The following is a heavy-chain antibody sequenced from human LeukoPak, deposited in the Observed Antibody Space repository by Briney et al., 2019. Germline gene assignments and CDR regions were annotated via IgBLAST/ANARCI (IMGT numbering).Heavy chain of an antibody. J-gene: IGHJ4*02. CDR2: IYYSGII. Sequence: SETLSLTCTVSAGSISSSSYYWGWIRQPPGKGLEWIGSIYYSGIIYYNPSLKSRVTISVDTSKNQFSLNLNSVTAADTAVYYCARQSRSGGPGDYWGQGTLVTVSS. V-gene: IGHV4-39*01. D-gene: IGHD2-15*01. CDR3: ARQSRSGGPGDY. CDR1: AGSISSSSYY.